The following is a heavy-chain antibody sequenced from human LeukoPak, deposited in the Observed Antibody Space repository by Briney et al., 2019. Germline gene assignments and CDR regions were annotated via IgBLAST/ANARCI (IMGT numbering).Heavy chain of an antibody. D-gene: IGHD3-22*01. CDR2: INPSGGST. CDR3: ARDQRIHYYDSSGAFDI. V-gene: IGHV1-46*01. J-gene: IGHJ3*02. Sequence: ASVKVSCKASGYTFSSYYMHWVRQAPGQGLEWMGIINPSGGSTSYAQKFQGRVTMTRDMSTSTVYMELSSLRSEDTAVYYCARDQRIHYYDSSGAFDIWGQGTMVTVSS. CDR1: GYTFSSYY.